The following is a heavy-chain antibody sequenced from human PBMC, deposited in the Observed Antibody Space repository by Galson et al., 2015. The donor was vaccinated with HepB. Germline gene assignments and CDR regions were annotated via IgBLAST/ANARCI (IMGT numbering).Heavy chain of an antibody. CDR3: ALVHIAVAGTGVWYLDL. CDR2: FDPEDGET. V-gene: IGHV1-24*01. CDR1: GYALSESS. Sequence: SVKVSCKVSGYALSESSIHWVRQAPGKGLEWMGGFDPEDGETMYAQKFQGRVTMTEDTSTDTAYMDLSSLRSEDTAVYYCALVHIAVAGTGVWYLDLGGRGTLVTVSS. J-gene: IGHJ2*01. D-gene: IGHD6-19*01.